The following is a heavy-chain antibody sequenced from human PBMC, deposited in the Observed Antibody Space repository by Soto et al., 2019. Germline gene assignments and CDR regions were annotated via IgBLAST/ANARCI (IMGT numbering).Heavy chain of an antibody. V-gene: IGHV4-4*07. Sequence: TLSLTCTVSGDSVSKYYWDWIRQPAGKGLEWIGRIHSTRSPNYNPSLKSRVTMSVDTSKNQFSLKLSLTSVTAADTAVYYCARSPAYGDYANLDTWGQGTLVTVSS. CDR3: ARSPAYGDYANLDT. J-gene: IGHJ5*02. CDR1: GDSVSKYY. CDR2: IHSTRSP. D-gene: IGHD4-17*01.